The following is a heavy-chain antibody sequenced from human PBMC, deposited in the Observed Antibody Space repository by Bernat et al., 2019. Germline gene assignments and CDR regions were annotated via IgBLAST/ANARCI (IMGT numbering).Heavy chain of an antibody. J-gene: IGHJ4*02. CDR3: ARAEDSTVTTRFDY. CDR1: GYTFTNYG. CDR2: ISAHNGNT. V-gene: IGHV1-18*01. Sequence: LVQSGAEVKKPGASVKVSCKASGYTFTNYGISWVRQAPGQGLEWMGWISAHNGNTNYAQNLQGRVTMTTDTSTSTAYMELSSLRSEDTAVYYCARAEDSTVTTRFDYWGQGTLVTVSS. D-gene: IGHD4-17*01.